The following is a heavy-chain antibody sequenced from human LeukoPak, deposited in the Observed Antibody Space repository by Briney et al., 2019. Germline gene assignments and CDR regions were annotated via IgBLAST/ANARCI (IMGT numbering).Heavy chain of an antibody. CDR3: ARDQYIFGAGSGSYFWPPSTGHYYYGMDV. Sequence: SETLSLTCTVSGGSVTTDYWSWIRQPPGKGLEWIGYFSYSGSTNYNPSLKSRVTISVDTSKNQFSLKLSSVTAADTAVYYCARDQYIFGAGSGSYFWPPSTGHYYYGMDVWGQGTTVTVSS. V-gene: IGHV4-59*02. CDR1: GGSVTTDY. D-gene: IGHD3-10*01. CDR2: FSYSGST. J-gene: IGHJ6*02.